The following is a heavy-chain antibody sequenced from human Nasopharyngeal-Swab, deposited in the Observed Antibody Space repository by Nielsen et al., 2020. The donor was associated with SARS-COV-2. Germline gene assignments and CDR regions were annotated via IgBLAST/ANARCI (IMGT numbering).Heavy chain of an antibody. CDR1: GFTFSNYA. CDR2: ISASGAST. CDR3: ARDAHVIGPDFDAFDI. D-gene: IGHD2-21*02. V-gene: IGHV3-23*01. J-gene: IGHJ3*02. Sequence: GESLKISCAASGFTFSNYAMSWVRQAPGKGLEWVSGISASGASTYYADSVKGLFTISRDNSQNTLYLQVNSLRAEDTALFYCARDAHVIGPDFDAFDIWGQGTMVTVSS.